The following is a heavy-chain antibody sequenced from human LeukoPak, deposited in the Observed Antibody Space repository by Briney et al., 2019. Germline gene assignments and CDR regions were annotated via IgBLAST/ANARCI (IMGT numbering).Heavy chain of an antibody. J-gene: IGHJ4*02. V-gene: IGHV4-59*08. CDR1: GGSITSYY. Sequence: KPSETLSLTCTVSGGSITSYYRSWIRQPPGKGLEWIGYIYYSGTTNYNPSLKSRVTISVDTSKNQFSLRLNSVTAADTAVYYCARQLRYFDWSPFDYWGQGTLVTVSS. CDR3: ARQLRYFDWSPFDY. D-gene: IGHD3-9*01. CDR2: IYYSGTT.